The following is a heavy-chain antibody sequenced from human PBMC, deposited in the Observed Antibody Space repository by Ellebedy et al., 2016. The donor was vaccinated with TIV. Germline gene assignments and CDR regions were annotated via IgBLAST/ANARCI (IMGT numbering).Heavy chain of an antibody. D-gene: IGHD3-3*01. CDR2: INGDRDGCST. CDR1: GFTFRSYW. J-gene: IGHJ3*02. CDR3: ARSFGPGYAFDI. V-gene: IGHV3-74*01. Sequence: GESLKISCAASGFTFRSYWMHWVRQAPGKGLVWVSRINGDRDGCSTSYADSVKGRFTISRDNAKNTLYVQMHSLRAEDTAVYYCARSFGPGYAFDIWGQGTVVTVSS.